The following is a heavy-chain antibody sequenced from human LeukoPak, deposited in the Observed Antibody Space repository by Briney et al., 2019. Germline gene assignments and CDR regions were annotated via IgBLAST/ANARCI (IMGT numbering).Heavy chain of an antibody. Sequence: PGGSLRLSCAASGFTFDDYAMHWVRQAPGKGLEWVSGISWNSGSIGYADSVKGRFTISRDNAKNSLYLQMNSLRAEDTALYYCAKDRNSWEQYYFDYWGQGTLVTVSS. CDR3: AKDRNSWEQYYFDY. D-gene: IGHD1-26*01. V-gene: IGHV3-9*01. CDR1: GFTFDDYA. J-gene: IGHJ4*02. CDR2: ISWNSGSI.